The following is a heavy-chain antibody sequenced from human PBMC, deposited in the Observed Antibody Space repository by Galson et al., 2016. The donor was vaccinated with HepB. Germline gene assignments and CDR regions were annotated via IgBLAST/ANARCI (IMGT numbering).Heavy chain of an antibody. V-gene: IGHV4-4*02. J-gene: IGHJ4*02. CDR2: IYLSGRT. Sequence: ETLSLTCAVSGGSIISNNWCSWVRQPPGKGLEWIGEIYLSGRTSYNTSLMSRLSISMDKSQKQFSLTLTSVTAADTAVYYCISESWVNWGKGVLVTVSS. CDR1: GGSIISNNW. D-gene: IGHD3-10*01. CDR3: ISESWVN.